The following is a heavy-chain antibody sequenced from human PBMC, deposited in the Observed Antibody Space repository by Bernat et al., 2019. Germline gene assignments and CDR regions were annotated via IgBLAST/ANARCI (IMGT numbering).Heavy chain of an antibody. V-gene: IGHV3-15*07. Sequence: EVQLVESGGGLVKPGGSLRLSCAASGFTFSNAWMNWVRQAPGKGLEWVGRIKSKTDGGTTDYAAPVKGRFTISRDDSKNTLYLQMNSLKTEDTAVYYCTTESPPRWYSSSSTLFDCWGQGTLVTVSS. CDR2: IKSKTDGGTT. D-gene: IGHD6-6*01. CDR3: TTESPPRWYSSSSTLFDC. CDR1: GFTFSNAW. J-gene: IGHJ4*02.